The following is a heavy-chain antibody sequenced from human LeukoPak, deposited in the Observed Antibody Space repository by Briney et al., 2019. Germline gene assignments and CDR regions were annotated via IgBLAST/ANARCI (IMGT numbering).Heavy chain of an antibody. CDR1: GFTFSSYA. V-gene: IGHV3-23*01. Sequence: GGSLRLSCAASGFTFSSYAMSWVRQAPGRGLEGVSSITGSGATTYYADSVKGRFTVSRDNSKNTLYLQMNSLRAEDTAVYHCARGATSEDTAIVTGYWGQGTLVTVSS. CDR3: ARGATSEDTAIVTGY. D-gene: IGHD5-18*01. J-gene: IGHJ4*02. CDR2: ITGSGATT.